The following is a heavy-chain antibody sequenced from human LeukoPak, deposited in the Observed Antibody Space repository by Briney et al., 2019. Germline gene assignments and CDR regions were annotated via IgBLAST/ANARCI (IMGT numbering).Heavy chain of an antibody. CDR1: GASMTSYY. V-gene: IGHV4-59*01. D-gene: IGHD7-27*01. CDR2: MYFGERT. Sequence: SETLSLTCAVSGASMTSYYWTWIRQPPGKGLEWVGYMYFGERTNYNPSLKSRATISIDTSRKQFSLHLKSVTAADTALYYCARIPGDRPDDWGEGTLVTVS. CDR3: ARIPGDRPDD. J-gene: IGHJ4*02.